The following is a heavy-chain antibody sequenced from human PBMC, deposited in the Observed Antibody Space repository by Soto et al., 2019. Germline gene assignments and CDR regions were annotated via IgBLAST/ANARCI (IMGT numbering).Heavy chain of an antibody. CDR1: GFTFSSYG. J-gene: IGHJ6*02. CDR3: AKAFTMIVVVITPLDV. D-gene: IGHD3-22*01. Sequence: PGGSLRLYCAASGFTFSSYGMHWVRQAQGKGLEWVAVISYDGSNKYYADSVKGRFTISRDNSKNALYLQMNSLRADDTAVYYCAKAFTMIVVVITPLDVWGQGTTVTVSS. CDR2: ISYDGSNK. V-gene: IGHV3-30*18.